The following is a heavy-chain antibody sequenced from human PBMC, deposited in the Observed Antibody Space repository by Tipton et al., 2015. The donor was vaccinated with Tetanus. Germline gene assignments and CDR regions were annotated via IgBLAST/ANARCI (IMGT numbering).Heavy chain of an antibody. CDR1: GGSFSGYY. Sequence: LRLSCAVYGGSFSGYYWNWIRQPPGKGLEWIGEINYSGTTNYNPSLSGRVTTSVDTSKNQFSLKISSLTAADTAVYYCARWGDASGSTNLYAFDIWGQGTMVSVSS. D-gene: IGHD3-10*01. CDR2: INYSGTT. CDR3: ARWGDASGSTNLYAFDI. V-gene: IGHV4-34*01. J-gene: IGHJ3*02.